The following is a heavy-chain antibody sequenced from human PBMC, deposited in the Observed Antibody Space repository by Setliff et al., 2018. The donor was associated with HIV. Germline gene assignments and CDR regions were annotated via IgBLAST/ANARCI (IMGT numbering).Heavy chain of an antibody. J-gene: IGHJ4*02. CDR1: GFTFNSAW. Sequence: PGGSLRLSCVASGFTFNSAWMTWVRQAPGKGLEWIGEINHSGSTNYNPSLKSRITISVDTSKNQFSLKLSSVTAADTAVYYCAGEAPRATLDYWGQGTLVTVSS. CDR3: AGEAPRATLDY. V-gene: IGHV4-34*01. CDR2: INHSGST. D-gene: IGHD6-6*01.